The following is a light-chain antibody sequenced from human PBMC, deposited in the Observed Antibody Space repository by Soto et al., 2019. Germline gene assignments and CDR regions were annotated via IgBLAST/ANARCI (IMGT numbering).Light chain of an antibody. V-gene: IGKV4-1*01. CDR1: PSLLYNVNNKNY. Sequence: DIVMSQSPDSLAVSLGELAPMYCESGPSLLYNVNNKNYLGWYQQRAGQPPKLLLYWASYRESGVPDRFRGSGSGTDFALTISSLQAEDVAVYYCQQYYDTPWTFGQGTKVDIK. J-gene: IGKJ1*01. CDR2: WAS. CDR3: QQYYDTPWT.